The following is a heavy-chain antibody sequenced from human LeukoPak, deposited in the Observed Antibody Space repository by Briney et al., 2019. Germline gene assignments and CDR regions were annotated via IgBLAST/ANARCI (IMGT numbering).Heavy chain of an antibody. J-gene: IGHJ4*02. CDR1: GFTFSSYA. CDR2: ISGSGGST. V-gene: IGHV3-23*01. D-gene: IGHD6-6*01. CDR3: AKDFRSIAARPSSFDY. Sequence: GGSLRLSCAASGFTFSSYAMSWVRQAPGKGLEWVSAISGSGGSTYYADSVKGRFTISRDNSKNTLYLQMNSLRAEDTAVYYCAKDFRSIAARPSSFDYWGQGTLVTVSS.